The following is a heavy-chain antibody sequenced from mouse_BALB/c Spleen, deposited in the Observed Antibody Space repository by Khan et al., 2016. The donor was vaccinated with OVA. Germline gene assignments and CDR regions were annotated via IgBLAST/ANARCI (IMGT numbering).Heavy chain of an antibody. CDR3: ARSVTITTVVATDFDY. J-gene: IGHJ2*01. CDR2: ISYSGRT. Sequence: EVQLQESGPGLVKPSQSLSLTCTVTGYSITSDYAWNWIRQFPGNKLEWMGYISYSGRTSYNPSLKSRISITRDTSKNQFFLQLHSVTTEVTATYYCARSVTITTVVATDFDYWGQGTTLTVSS. V-gene: IGHV3-2*02. D-gene: IGHD1-1*01. CDR1: GYSITSDYA.